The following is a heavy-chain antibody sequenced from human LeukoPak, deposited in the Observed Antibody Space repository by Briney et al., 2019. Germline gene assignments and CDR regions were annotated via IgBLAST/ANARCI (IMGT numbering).Heavy chain of an antibody. CDR1: GGSISSYY. CDR3: ARGGGEWGYYDSSGYYHRGYYYYGMDV. D-gene: IGHD3-22*01. V-gene: IGHV4-59*12. J-gene: IGHJ6*02. CDR2: IYYSGST. Sequence: SETLSLTCTVSGGSISSYYWSWIRQPPGKGLEWIGYIYYSGSTNYNPSLKSRVTISVDTSKNQFSLKLSSVTAADTAVYYCARGGGEWGYYDSSGYYHRGYYYYGMDVWGQGTTVTVSS.